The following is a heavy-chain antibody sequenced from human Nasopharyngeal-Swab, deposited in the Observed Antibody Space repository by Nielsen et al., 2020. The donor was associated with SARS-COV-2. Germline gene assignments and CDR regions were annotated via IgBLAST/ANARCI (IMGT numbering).Heavy chain of an antibody. CDR3: ARHWSPGGLIGESSLDY. V-gene: IGHV5-51*01. D-gene: IGHD3-16*02. J-gene: IGHJ4*02. CDR2: IYPGDSDT. Sequence: VRQMPGKGLEWMGIIYPGDSDTIYSPSFQGQVAISADMSISTAYLQWSSLKSSDTAMYYCARHWSPGGLIGESSLDYWGQGALVTVSS.